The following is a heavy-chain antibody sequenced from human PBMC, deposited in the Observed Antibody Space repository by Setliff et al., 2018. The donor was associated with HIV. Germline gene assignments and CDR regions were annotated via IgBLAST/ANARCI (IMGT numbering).Heavy chain of an antibody. CDR1: GGSISSGSYY. CDR2: IYYSGSS. D-gene: IGHD6-19*01. Sequence: PSETLSLTCTVSGGSISSGSYYWGRIRQPPGKGLEWIGNIYYSGSSYYNPSLKSRVTISVDTSKNQFSLKLSSVTAADTAVYYCARRGYSSGYFDYWGQGMLVTVSS. V-gene: IGHV4-39*01. CDR3: ARRGYSSGYFDY. J-gene: IGHJ4*02.